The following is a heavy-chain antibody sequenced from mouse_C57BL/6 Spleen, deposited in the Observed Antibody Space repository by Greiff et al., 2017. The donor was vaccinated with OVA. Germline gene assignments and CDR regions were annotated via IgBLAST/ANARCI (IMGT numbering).Heavy chain of an antibody. V-gene: IGHV1-26*01. CDR3: ARTDYGSGFDY. CDR2: INPNNGGT. CDR1: GYTFTDYY. J-gene: IGHJ2*01. Sequence: VQLQQSGPELVKPGASVKISCKASGYTFTDYYMNWVKQSHGKSLEWIGDINPNNGGTSYNQKFKGKATLTVDKSSSTAYMELRSLTSEDSAVYYCARTDYGSGFDYWGQGTTLTVSS. D-gene: IGHD1-1*01.